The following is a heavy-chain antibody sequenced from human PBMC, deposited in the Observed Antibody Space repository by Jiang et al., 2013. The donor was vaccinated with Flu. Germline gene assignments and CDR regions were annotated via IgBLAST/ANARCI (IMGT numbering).Heavy chain of an antibody. CDR3: ARWRTHGDTTIYYYYYGMDV. D-gene: IGHD5-18*01. J-gene: IGHJ6*02. Sequence: SGAEVKKPGASVKVSCKASGYTFTSYDINWVRQATGQGLEWMGWMNPNSGNTGYAQKFQGRVTMTRNTSISTAYMELSSLRSEDTAVYYCARWRTHGDTTIYYYYYGMDVWGQGTTVTVSS. V-gene: IGHV1-8*01. CDR2: MNPNSGNT. CDR1: GYTFTSYD.